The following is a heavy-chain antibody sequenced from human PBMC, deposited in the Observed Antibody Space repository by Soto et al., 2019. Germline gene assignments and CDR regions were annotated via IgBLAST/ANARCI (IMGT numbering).Heavy chain of an antibody. CDR2: IIPIFGTA. V-gene: IGHV1-69*13. CDR3: ARVVRGYSGYDYEVPDYYYYGMDV. D-gene: IGHD5-12*01. Sequence: SVKVSCKASGGTFSSYAISWVRQAPGQGLEWMGGIIPIFGTANYAQKFQGRVTITADESTSTAYMELSSLRSEDTAVYYCARVVRGYSGYDYEVPDYYYYGMDVWGQGTTVTVSS. J-gene: IGHJ6*02. CDR1: GGTFSSYA.